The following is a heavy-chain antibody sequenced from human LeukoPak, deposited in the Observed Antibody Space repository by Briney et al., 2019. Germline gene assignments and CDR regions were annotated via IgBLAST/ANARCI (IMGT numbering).Heavy chain of an antibody. CDR3: ARDRRPSYYDSSSYSNFDY. D-gene: IGHD3-22*01. CDR2: IIPIFGTT. V-gene: IGHV1-69*13. J-gene: IGHJ4*02. Sequence: SVKVSCKASGGSFSNYAINWVRQAPGRGLEWMGGIIPIFGTTNYAQKFQGRVTITADESTSTAYMELNSLRSEDTAVYYCARDRRPSYYDSSSYSNFDYWGQGTLVTVSS. CDR1: GGSFSNYA.